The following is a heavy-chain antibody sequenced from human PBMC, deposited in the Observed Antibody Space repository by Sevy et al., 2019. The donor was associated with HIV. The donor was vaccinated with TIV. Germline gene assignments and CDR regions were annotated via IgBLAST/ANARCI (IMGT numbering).Heavy chain of an antibody. D-gene: IGHD6-19*01. V-gene: IGHV4-4*02. CDR3: AMAYRTGWYCYFDL. CDR2: IYHSGST. CDR1: GGSISGSNW. J-gene: IGHJ2*01. Sequence: SETLSLTCNVSGGSISGSNWWSWVRQPPGKGLEWIGEIYHSGSTSYNPSLKSRLTISVDSSKNQFSLKLTSVTAADTAVYSCAMAYRTGWYCYFDLWGRGTLVTVSS.